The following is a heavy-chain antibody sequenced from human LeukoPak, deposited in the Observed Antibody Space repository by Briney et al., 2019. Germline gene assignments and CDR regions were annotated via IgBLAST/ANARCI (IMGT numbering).Heavy chain of an antibody. CDR2: INPSGGST. V-gene: IGHV1-46*01. CDR1: GYTFTSYY. CDR3: ARTGMTTVTTWWFDS. J-gene: IGHJ5*01. Sequence: ASVKVSCKASGYTFTSYYMHWVRQAPGQGLEWMGIINPSGGSTSYAQKFQGRVTMTRDTSTSTVYMELSSLRSEDTAVYYCARTGMTTVTTWWFDSWGQGTLVTVSS. D-gene: IGHD4-17*01.